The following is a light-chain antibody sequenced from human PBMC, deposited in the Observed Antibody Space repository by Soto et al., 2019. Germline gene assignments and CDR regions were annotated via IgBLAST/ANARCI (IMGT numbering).Light chain of an antibody. CDR1: QTISNNY. CDR2: GVS. Sequence: EVVLRQSPGTLSLTPGESATLTCRAGQTISNNYLAWYQQQPGQAPRLLIYGVSNRATGIPDWFSGSGSGTYLTVTVSIMEPRDVAVYYCQQYGYSGTFGRGTRLEI. J-gene: IGKJ5*01. CDR3: QQYGYSGT. V-gene: IGKV3-20*01.